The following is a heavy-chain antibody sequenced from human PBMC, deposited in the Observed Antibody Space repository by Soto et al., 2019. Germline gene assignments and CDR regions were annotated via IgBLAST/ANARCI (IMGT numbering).Heavy chain of an antibody. CDR3: ARCGSSCYSVDY. CDR2: IYYSGST. CDR1: GGSISSYY. Sequence: QVQLQESGPGLVKPSETLSLTCTVSGGSISSYYWSWIRQPPGKGLEWIGYIYYSGSTNYNPSLKSRVTISVDTSKNQFSLKLSSVTAADTAVYYCARCGSSCYSVDYWGQGTLVTVSS. J-gene: IGHJ4*02. V-gene: IGHV4-59*08. D-gene: IGHD2-15*01.